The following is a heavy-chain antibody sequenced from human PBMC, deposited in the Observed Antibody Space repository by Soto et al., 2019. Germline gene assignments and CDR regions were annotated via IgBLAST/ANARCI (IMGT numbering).Heavy chain of an antibody. CDR1: GGSISAYQ. Sequence: ETLSLTCTVSGGSISAYQWSWIRQPAGKRLEWIGYISNSGPTNYNPSLKSRVTISLDTSKNQFFLNLSSVTAADTAVYYCAREVVRNYYTFWGQGTLVTVSS. J-gene: IGHJ4*02. CDR3: AREVVRNYYTF. V-gene: IGHV4-59*01. CDR2: ISNSGPT. D-gene: IGHD1-26*01.